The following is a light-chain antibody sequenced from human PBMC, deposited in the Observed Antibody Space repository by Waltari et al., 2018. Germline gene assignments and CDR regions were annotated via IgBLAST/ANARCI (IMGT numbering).Light chain of an antibody. Sequence: EIVMTQSPATLSVSPRERATLSCRASQSVSSNLAWYQQKPGQSPRLLIYGASTRGTGIAARFSGSGSGTEFTLTNSSLQSEDFALYYCQQYNDWPRTFGQGTKVEI. V-gene: IGKV3-15*01. CDR3: QQYNDWPRT. J-gene: IGKJ1*01. CDR1: QSVSSN. CDR2: GAS.